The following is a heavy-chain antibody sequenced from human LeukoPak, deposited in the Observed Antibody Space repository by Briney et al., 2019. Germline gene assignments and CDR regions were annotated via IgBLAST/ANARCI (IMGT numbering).Heavy chain of an antibody. V-gene: IGHV3-21*01. CDR1: GFTFSSYA. CDR3: ARDRGIAAADHFDY. D-gene: IGHD6-13*01. CDR2: ISSSSSYI. Sequence: GGSLRLSCAASGFTFSSYAVSWVRQAPGKGLEWVSSISSSSSYIYYADSVKGRFTISRDNAKNSLYLQMNSLRAEDTAVYYCARDRGIAAADHFDYWGQGTLVTVSS. J-gene: IGHJ4*02.